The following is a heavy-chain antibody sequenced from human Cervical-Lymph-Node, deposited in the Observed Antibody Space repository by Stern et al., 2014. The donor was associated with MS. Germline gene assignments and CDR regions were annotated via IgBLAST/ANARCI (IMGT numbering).Heavy chain of an antibody. CDR3: ARDWGYCASTSCACDI. Sequence: QVQLQQSGAEVKKPGASVKVSCKASGYTFTDYYMHWVRQAPGQGLEWMGWINPRSGATKYAQKFQGRVTMTGDTSISTAYMDLSGLISDDTAVYFCARDWGYCASTSCACDIWGQGTVVTVSS. J-gene: IGHJ3*02. CDR2: INPRSGAT. V-gene: IGHV1-2*02. D-gene: IGHD2-2*01. CDR1: GYTFTDYY.